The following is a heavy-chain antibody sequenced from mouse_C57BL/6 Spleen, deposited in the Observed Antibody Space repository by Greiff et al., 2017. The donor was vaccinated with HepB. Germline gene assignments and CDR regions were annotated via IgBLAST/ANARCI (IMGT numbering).Heavy chain of an antibody. CDR3: ARHKDYSNYEWYFDV. J-gene: IGHJ1*03. D-gene: IGHD2-5*01. V-gene: IGHV5-6*01. Sequence: DVQLVESGGDLVKPGGSLKLSCAASGFTFSSYGMSWVRQTPDKRLEWVATISSGGSYTYYPDSVKGRFTISRDNAKNTLYLQMSSLKSEDTAMYYCARHKDYSNYEWYFDVWGTGTTVTVSS. CDR1: GFTFSSYG. CDR2: ISSGGSYT.